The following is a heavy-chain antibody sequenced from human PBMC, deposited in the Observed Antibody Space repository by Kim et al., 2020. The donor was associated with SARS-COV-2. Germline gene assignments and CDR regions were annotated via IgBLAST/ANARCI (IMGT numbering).Heavy chain of an antibody. CDR3: AREPQWVVTAPPYNWFDP. CDR1: GYTFTSYA. Sequence: ASVKVSCKASGYTFTSYAMNWVRQAPGQGLEWMGWINTNTGNPTYAQGFTGRFVFSLDTSVSTAYLQISSLKAEDTAVYYCAREPQWVVTAPPYNWFDPWGQGTLVTVSS. V-gene: IGHV7-4-1*02. CDR2: INTNTGNP. D-gene: IGHD2-21*02. J-gene: IGHJ5*02.